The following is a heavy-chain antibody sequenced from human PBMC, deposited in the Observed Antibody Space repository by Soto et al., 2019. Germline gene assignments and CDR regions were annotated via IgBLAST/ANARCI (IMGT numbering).Heavy chain of an antibody. CDR3: ARTTAVPNTLRSRYFFDY. Sequence: QVQLQESGPGLLKPSETLSLTCPVSGGSVSNKTYYWSWIRQPPGKRLEWIGYVYYSGTTNYNPSLKSRVTISVDLSKNQFSLRLSSVTTADTALYYCARTTAVPNTLRSRYFFDYWGQGTLVTVSS. CDR2: VYYSGTT. V-gene: IGHV4-61*01. CDR1: GGSVSNKTYY. J-gene: IGHJ4*02. D-gene: IGHD4-17*01.